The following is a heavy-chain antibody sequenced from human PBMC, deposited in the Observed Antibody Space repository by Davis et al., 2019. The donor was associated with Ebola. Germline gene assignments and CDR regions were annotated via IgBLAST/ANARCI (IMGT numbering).Heavy chain of an antibody. V-gene: IGHV5-51*01. D-gene: IGHD1-20*01. CDR2: IFTGDSDT. CDR3: ATLRRTITGMDDGFDI. J-gene: IGHJ3*02. CDR1: GNRFSSHW. Sequence: GESLKIFCKDSGNRFSSHWIGWVRQMPGKGLEWMGIIFTGDSDTRYRPSFRGQVTISADKSFKTAFLQWSSLKASDTARYYCATLRRTITGMDDGFDIWGQGTMVTVSS.